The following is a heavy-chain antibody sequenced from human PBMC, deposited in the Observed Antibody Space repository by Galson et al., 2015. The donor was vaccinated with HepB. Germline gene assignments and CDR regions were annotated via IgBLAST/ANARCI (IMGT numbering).Heavy chain of an antibody. CDR2: ISGSSDTI. J-gene: IGHJ6*03. Sequence: SLRLSCAASRFTFGSYSMNWVRQAPGMGLEWVSYISGSSDTIYYADSAKGRFTVSRDNAKNSLYLQMHSLRAADTAVYYCARASFLAPGQLLTLAGYYYMDVWGEGTTVTVSS. CDR1: RFTFGSYS. D-gene: IGHD3-3*01. V-gene: IGHV3-48*01. CDR3: ARASFLAPGQLLTLAGYYYMDV.